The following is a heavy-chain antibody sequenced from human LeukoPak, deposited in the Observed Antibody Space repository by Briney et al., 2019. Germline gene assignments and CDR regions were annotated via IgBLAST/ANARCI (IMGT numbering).Heavy chain of an antibody. Sequence: GGSLRLSCAASGFTVSSNYMSWVRQAPGKGLEWVSVIYSGGSTYYADSVKGRFTISRDNSKNTLYLQMNSLRAEDTPVYYCARGSDYGDPHTWGQGTLVTVSS. D-gene: IGHD4-17*01. CDR2: IYSGGST. V-gene: IGHV3-53*01. CDR1: GFTVSSNY. CDR3: ARGSDYGDPHT. J-gene: IGHJ5*02.